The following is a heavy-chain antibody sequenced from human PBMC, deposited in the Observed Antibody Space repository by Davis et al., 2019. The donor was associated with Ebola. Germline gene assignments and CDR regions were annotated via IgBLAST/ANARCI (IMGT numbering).Heavy chain of an antibody. CDR1: GFTFSSYG. J-gene: IGHJ6*02. CDR2: IWYDGSNK. Sequence: GESLKISCAASGFTFSSYGMHWVRQAPGKGLEWVAVIWYDGSNKYYADSVKGRFTISRDNSKNTLYLQMNSLRAEDTAVYYCARDRVGEQLVLDYYGMDVWGQGTTVTVSS. D-gene: IGHD6-6*01. CDR3: ARDRVGEQLVLDYYGMDV. V-gene: IGHV3-33*08.